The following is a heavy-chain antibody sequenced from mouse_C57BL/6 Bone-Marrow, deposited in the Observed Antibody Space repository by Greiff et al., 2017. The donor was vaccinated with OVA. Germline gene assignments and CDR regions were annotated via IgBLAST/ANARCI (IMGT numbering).Heavy chain of an antibody. D-gene: IGHD2-3*01. Sequence: QVQLQQSGAELVRPGTSVKMSCKASGYTFTNYWIGWAKQRPGHGLEWIGDIYPGGGYTNYNEKFKGKATLTADKSSSTAYMQFSSLTSEDSAIYYCARGWFRGARDYWGQGTSVTVSS. CDR2: IYPGGGYT. CDR1: GYTFTNYW. J-gene: IGHJ4*01. V-gene: IGHV1-63*01. CDR3: ARGWFRGARDY.